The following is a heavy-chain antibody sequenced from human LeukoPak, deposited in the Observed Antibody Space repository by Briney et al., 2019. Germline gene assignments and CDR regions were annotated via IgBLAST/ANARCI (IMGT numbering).Heavy chain of an antibody. CDR2: IYYSGST. CDR1: GGSISSYY. CDR3: ARHSIAVPGQNFDY. Sequence: SETLSLTCTVSGGSISSYYWSWIRQPPGKGLEWIGYIYYSGSTNYNPSLKSRVTISVDTSKNQFSLKLSSVTAADTAVYYCARHSIAVPGQNFDYWGQGTLVTVSS. D-gene: IGHD6-19*01. J-gene: IGHJ4*02. V-gene: IGHV4-59*08.